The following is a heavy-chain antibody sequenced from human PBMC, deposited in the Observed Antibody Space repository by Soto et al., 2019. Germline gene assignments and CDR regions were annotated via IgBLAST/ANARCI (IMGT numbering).Heavy chain of an antibody. V-gene: IGHV1-69*01. J-gene: IGHJ4*02. CDR1: GGIFSTYA. D-gene: IGHD3-10*01. CDR2: IIPLFGTP. CDR3: ARDRDDYGSGNYYNRIDF. Sequence: QVQLVQSGAEVKKPGSSVKVSCKASGGIFSTYAISWLRQAPGQGLEWMGGIIPLFGTPNYAQRFQGRVTITADESTSTAYMELSRLRSEDTAVYYCARDRDDYGSGNYYNRIDFWGQGNRVTVSS.